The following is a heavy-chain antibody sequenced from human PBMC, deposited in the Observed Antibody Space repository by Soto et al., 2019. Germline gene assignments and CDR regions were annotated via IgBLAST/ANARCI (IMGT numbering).Heavy chain of an antibody. CDR3: AREARSYLIDY. CDR1: GGTFSSYT. V-gene: IGHV1-69*08. J-gene: IGHJ4*02. CDR2: IIPILGIA. Sequence: QVQLVQSGAEVKKPGSSVKVSCKASGGTFSSYTISWVRQAPGQGLEWMGRIIPILGIANYAQKFQGRVTITADKSTSTAYMELSSLRSEDTAVYYCAREARSYLIDYWGQGTLVTVSS.